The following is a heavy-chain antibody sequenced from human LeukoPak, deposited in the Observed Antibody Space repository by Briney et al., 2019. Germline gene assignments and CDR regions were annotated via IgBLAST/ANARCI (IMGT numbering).Heavy chain of an antibody. CDR1: GFTFSSHA. Sequence: GGSLRLSCAASGFTFSSHAMHWVRQAPGKGLEWVAVISYDASNKYYTDSVKGRFTISRDNSKNMLYLQMDSLRVEDTAVYHCAREEYGGAYFDYWGQGTLVTVSP. CDR3: AREEYGGAYFDY. V-gene: IGHV3-30-3*01. D-gene: IGHD4-23*01. CDR2: ISYDASNK. J-gene: IGHJ4*02.